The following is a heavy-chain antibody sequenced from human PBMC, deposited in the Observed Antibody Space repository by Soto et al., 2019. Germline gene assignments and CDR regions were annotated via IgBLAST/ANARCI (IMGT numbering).Heavy chain of an antibody. CDR1: GGNISSYY. Sequence: TSETRSLTCTGSGGNISSYYLSWIRQPPGKGLEWIGYIYYSGSTNYNPSLKSRVTISVDTSKNQFSLKLSSVTAADTAVYYCARFTDYGDYDLPFDYWGQGTLVTVSS. CDR3: ARFTDYGDYDLPFDY. V-gene: IGHV4-59*01. CDR2: IYYSGST. J-gene: IGHJ4*02. D-gene: IGHD4-17*01.